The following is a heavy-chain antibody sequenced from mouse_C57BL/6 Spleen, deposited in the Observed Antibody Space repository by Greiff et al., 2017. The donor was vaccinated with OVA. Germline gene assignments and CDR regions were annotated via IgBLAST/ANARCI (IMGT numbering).Heavy chain of an antibody. D-gene: IGHD2-4*01. CDR1: GYTFTEYT. CDR3: ARREEETTMITTEYYFDY. J-gene: IGHJ2*01. CDR2: FYPGSGSI. Sequence: QVQLQQSGAELVKPGASVKLSCKASGYTFTEYTIHWVKQRSGQGLEWIGWFYPGSGSIKYNEKFKDKATLTADKSSSTVYMELSRLTSEDSAVYFCARREEETTMITTEYYFDYWGQGTTLTVSS. V-gene: IGHV1-62-2*01.